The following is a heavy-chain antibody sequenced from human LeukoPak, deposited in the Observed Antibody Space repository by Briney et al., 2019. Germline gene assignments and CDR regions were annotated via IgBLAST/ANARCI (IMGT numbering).Heavy chain of an antibody. J-gene: IGHJ4*02. CDR1: GYTFTGYC. D-gene: IGHD3-22*01. CDR3: AREIVWYDSSGYYLDY. V-gene: IGHV1-2*06. CDR2: INPNNGGT. Sequence: ASVKVSCKASGYTFTGYCMDWVRQAPGQGLDWMGRINPNNGGTNYAQKFQGRVTMTRDTSISTAYMELSRLRSDDTAVYYCAREIVWYDSSGYYLDYWGQGTLVTVSS.